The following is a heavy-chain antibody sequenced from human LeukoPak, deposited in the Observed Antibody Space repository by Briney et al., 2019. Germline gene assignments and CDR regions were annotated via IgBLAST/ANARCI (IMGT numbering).Heavy chain of an antibody. CDR1: GYTFTGYY. D-gene: IGHD6-13*01. J-gene: IGHJ4*02. CDR2: INPNSGGT. V-gene: IGHV1-2*02. Sequence: ASVKVSCKASGYTFTGYYMHWVRQAPGQGLEWMGWINPNSGGTNYAQKFQGRVTMTRDTSISTAYMELSRLRSDDTAVYYCARDPGFGSSWYQAGYYFDYWGQGTLVTVSS. CDR3: ARDPGFGSSWYQAGYYFDY.